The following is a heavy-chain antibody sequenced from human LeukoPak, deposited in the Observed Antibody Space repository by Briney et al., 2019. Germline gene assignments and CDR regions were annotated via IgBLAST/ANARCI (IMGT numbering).Heavy chain of an antibody. D-gene: IGHD6-13*01. V-gene: IGHV4-59*08. Sequence: SETLCLTCTVSGGSIRSDYCSCIRDSPGEGLGRMAHFFYSGSPNNTPPIKSRVNISFDTSKNQFSLKLSSVTAADTAVYYCARVGHIAAAGTYDYWGQGTLVTVSS. J-gene: IGHJ4*02. CDR1: GGSIRSDY. CDR2: FFYSGSP. CDR3: ARVGHIAAAGTYDY.